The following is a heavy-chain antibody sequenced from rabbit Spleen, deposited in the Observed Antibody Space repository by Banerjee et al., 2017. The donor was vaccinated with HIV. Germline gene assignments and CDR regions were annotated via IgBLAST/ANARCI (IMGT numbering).Heavy chain of an antibody. CDR1: GFAFSGNAQ. D-gene: IGHD1-1*01. CDR2: IVGSSSGFT. J-gene: IGHJ6*01. CDR3: ARDTSSSFSSYGMDL. V-gene: IGHV1S45*01. Sequence: QEQLEESGGGLVQPEGSLTLTCKASGFAFSGNAQYWVRPAPGKGLEWIACIVGSSSGFTYSANWAKGRFTISKTSSTTVTLQMTTLTAVDTATYFCARDTSSSFSSYGMDLWGPGTLVTVS.